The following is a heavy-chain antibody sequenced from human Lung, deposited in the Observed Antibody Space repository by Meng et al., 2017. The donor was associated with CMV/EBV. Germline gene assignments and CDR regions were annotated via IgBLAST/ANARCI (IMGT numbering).Heavy chain of an antibody. CDR3: AKSYYDSSGYYYN. J-gene: IGHJ4*02. CDR1: GFTFSSYW. V-gene: IGHV3-23*01. D-gene: IGHD3-22*01. CDR2: ISGSGGST. Sequence: GGSLRLXCAASGFTFSSYWMSWVRQAPGKGLEWVSAISGSGGSTYYADSVKGRFTISRDNSKNTLYLQMNSLRAEDTAVYYCAKSYYDSSGYYYNWGQGTLVTVSS.